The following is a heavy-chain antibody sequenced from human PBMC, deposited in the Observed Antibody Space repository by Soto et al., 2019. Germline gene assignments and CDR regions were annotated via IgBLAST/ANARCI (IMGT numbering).Heavy chain of an antibody. J-gene: IGHJ5*02. CDR3: ARDRGGITMIVVAKNWFDP. Sequence: PSETLSLTCTFSCGSIISYYWSWIRQPAGKGLEWIGRIYTSGSTNYNPSLKSRVTMSVDTSKNQFSLKLSSVTAADTAVYYCARDRGGITMIVVAKNWFDPWGQGTLVTVSS. CDR2: IYTSGST. D-gene: IGHD3-22*01. V-gene: IGHV4-4*07. CDR1: CGSIISYY.